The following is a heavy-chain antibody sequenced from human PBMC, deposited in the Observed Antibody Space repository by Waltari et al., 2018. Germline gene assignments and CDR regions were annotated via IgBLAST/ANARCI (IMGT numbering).Heavy chain of an antibody. V-gene: IGHV1-69*01. Sequence: QVQLVQSGAEVKKPGSSVKVSCKASGGTFSSYAISWVRQAPGQGLEWMGGIIPIFGTANYAQKFQGRVTITADESTSTAYMELSSLRSEDTAVYYCALESVDYYVSSGYSRNFDYWGQGTLVTVSS. CDR2: IIPIFGTA. J-gene: IGHJ4*02. CDR1: GGTFSSYA. CDR3: ALESVDYYVSSGYSRNFDY. D-gene: IGHD3-22*01.